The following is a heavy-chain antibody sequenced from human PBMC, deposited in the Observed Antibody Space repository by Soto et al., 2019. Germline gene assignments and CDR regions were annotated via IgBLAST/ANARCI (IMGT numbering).Heavy chain of an antibody. Sequence: DVQLLESGGGLVQPGGSLRLSCAASGFTFSSYWMSWVRQAPGKGLEWVANIKQDGSEEYYVDSVKGRFTISRDNAKNSLYLQLNSLRAEDTAVYYCARVGLRFLEWLFNPGYGMDVWGQGTTVTVSS. J-gene: IGHJ6*02. CDR3: ARVGLRFLEWLFNPGYGMDV. V-gene: IGHV3-7*01. CDR2: IKQDGSEE. D-gene: IGHD3-3*01. CDR1: GFTFSSYW.